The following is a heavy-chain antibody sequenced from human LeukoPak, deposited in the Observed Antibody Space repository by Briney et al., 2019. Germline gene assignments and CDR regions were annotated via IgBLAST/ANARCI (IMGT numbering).Heavy chain of an antibody. CDR2: ISGSGGST. CDR1: GFTFSSYA. V-gene: IGHV3-23*01. J-gene: IGHJ4*02. Sequence: GGSLRLSCAASGFTFSSYAMSWVRQAPGKGLEWVSAISGSGGSTYYADSVKGRFTISRDNAKNSLYLQMNSLRAEDTAVYYCARDEWAARQVDYWGQGTLVTVSS. D-gene: IGHD6-6*01. CDR3: ARDEWAARQVDY.